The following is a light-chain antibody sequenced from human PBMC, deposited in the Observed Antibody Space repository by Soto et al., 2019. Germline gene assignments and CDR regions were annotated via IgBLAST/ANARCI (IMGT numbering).Light chain of an antibody. CDR1: SSNIGSNT. V-gene: IGLV1-44*01. J-gene: IGLJ2*01. Sequence: QSALTQPPSASGTPGQRVTISCSGSSSNIGSNTVNWYQQLPGTAPKLVIYSNNQRPSGVPDRFSGSESGTSASLAISGLQSEDEAENYCVAWRYRLNGYMVFGGGT. CDR3: VAWRYRLNGYMV. CDR2: SNN.